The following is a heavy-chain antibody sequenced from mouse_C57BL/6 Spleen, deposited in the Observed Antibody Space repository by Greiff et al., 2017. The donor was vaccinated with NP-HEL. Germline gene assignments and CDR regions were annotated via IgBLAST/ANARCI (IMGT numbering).Heavy chain of an antibody. CDR3: ARHRIYYYGSSYGYFDV. J-gene: IGHJ1*03. Sequence: EVKLMESGGGLVKPGGSLKLSCAASGFTFSDYGMHWVRQAPEKGLEWVAYISSGSSTIYYADTVKGRFTISRDNAKNTLFLQMTSLRSEDTAMYYCARHRIYYYGSSYGYFDVWGTGTTVTVSS. CDR2: ISSGSSTI. CDR1: GFTFSDYG. V-gene: IGHV5-17*01. D-gene: IGHD1-1*01.